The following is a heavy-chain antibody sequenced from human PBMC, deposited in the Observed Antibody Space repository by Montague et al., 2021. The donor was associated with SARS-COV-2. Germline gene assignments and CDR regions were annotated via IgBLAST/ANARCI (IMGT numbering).Heavy chain of an antibody. CDR1: GGSMSDHY. Sequence: SETLSLTCTVSGGSMSDHYWAWIRQPPGKGLEWLAYIYYSGGINSNASLKSRVTMSVDTSKNQFSLKLTSVTAADTALYYCAGAVSVRRAVNWFDPWGQGTLVTVSS. CDR2: IYYSGGI. CDR3: AGAVSVRRAVNWFDP. V-gene: IGHV4-59*11. D-gene: IGHD3-10*01. J-gene: IGHJ5*02.